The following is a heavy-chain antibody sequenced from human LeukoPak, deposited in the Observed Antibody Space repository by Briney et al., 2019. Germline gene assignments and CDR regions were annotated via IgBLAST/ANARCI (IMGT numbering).Heavy chain of an antibody. Sequence: ASVKVSCKASGYTFTSYAMHWVRQAPGQRLEWMGWVSAYNGNTIYAQNLQGRVTMTADTSTSTVYMELRSLRSDGTAVYYCARGRSYGDYVFDYWGQGALVTVSS. CDR2: VSAYNGNT. D-gene: IGHD4-17*01. V-gene: IGHV1-18*01. CDR1: GYTFTSYA. CDR3: ARGRSYGDYVFDY. J-gene: IGHJ4*02.